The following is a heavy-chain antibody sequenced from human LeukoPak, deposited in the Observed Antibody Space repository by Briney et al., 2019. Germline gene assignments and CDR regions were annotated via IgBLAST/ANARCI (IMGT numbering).Heavy chain of an antibody. CDR2: ISAYNGNT. Sequence: GASVNVSCKASGYTFTSYGISWVRQAPGQGLEWMGWISAYNGNTNYAQKLQGRVTMTTDTTTSTAYMELRSLRSDDTAVYYCVRDRQVRHSTSRYGSDAFDIWGQGTMVTVSS. J-gene: IGHJ3*02. D-gene: IGHD2-2*01. CDR1: GYTFTSYG. CDR3: VRDRQVRHSTSRYGSDAFDI. V-gene: IGHV1-18*01.